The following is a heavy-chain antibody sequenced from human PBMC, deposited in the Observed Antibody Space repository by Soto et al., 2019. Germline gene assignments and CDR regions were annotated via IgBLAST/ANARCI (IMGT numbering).Heavy chain of an antibody. CDR2: IYYSGST. CDR3: ARHWSSGYFLFDY. Sequence: SETLSLTCTVSGGSISRSSYYWGWIRQPPGNGFDCIGSIYYSGSTYYNPSLKSRFTISVDTSKIQFSLKLSSVTAADTAVYYCARHWSSGYFLFDYWGQGTLVTVSS. D-gene: IGHD3-22*01. CDR1: GGSISRSSYY. J-gene: IGHJ4*02. V-gene: IGHV4-39*01.